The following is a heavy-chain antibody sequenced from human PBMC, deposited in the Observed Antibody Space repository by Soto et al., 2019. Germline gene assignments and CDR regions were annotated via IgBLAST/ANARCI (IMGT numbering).Heavy chain of an antibody. CDR3: AKGLLSGSCYECYYSYYYMDV. CDR2: ISGGGGNT. V-gene: IGHV3-23*01. Sequence: GGSLRLSCAASGFTFSSYAMTWVRQAPGKGLEWVSVISGGGGNTYYADSVKGRFTISRDNSKNTLYLQMHSLRAEDTAVYYCAKGLLSGSCYECYYSYYYMDVWGIGSTVTV. CDR1: GFTFSSYA. D-gene: IGHD2-2*01. J-gene: IGHJ6*03.